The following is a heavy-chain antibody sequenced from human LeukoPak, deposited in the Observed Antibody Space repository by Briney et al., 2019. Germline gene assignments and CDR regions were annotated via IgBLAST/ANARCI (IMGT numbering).Heavy chain of an antibody. Sequence: VASLKVSCKASGYTFTSYDMNWVRQAPGQGLEWMGCMNPNSGNTGYAQKFQGRVTMTRNNSISTAYMELSSLRSEDTAVYYCARRLTRGYSGYDCRVYWGQGTLVSVSS. CDR3: ARRLTRGYSGYDCRVY. J-gene: IGHJ4*02. V-gene: IGHV1-8*01. D-gene: IGHD5-12*01. CDR1: GYTFTSYD. CDR2: MNPNSGNT.